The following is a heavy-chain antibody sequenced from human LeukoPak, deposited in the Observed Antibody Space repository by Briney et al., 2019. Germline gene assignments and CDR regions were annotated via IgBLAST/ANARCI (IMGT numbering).Heavy chain of an antibody. Sequence: GGSLRLSCAASGFTFSSYSMNWVRQAPGKGLERVSYISSSSSTIYYADSVKGRFTISRDNSKNTLYLQMNSLRAEDTAVYYCARDGRDTAMVLHFDYWGQGTLVTVSS. CDR1: GFTFSSYS. J-gene: IGHJ4*02. CDR3: ARDGRDTAMVLHFDY. CDR2: ISSSSSTI. D-gene: IGHD5-18*01. V-gene: IGHV3-48*01.